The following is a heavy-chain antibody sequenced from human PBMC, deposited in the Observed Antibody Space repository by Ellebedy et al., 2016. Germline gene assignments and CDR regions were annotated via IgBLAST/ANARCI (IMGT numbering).Heavy chain of an antibody. CDR1: GFTFSYYW. V-gene: IGHV3-7*04. CDR2: IKQDGSEK. Sequence: ETLSLTCAASGFTFSYYWMSWVRQAPGKGLEWVANIKQDGSEKYYVDSVKGRFTISRDNAKNSLYLQMNSLRAEDTAVYYCARSHSGDTAMVLYYYYYGMDVWGQGTTVTVSS. D-gene: IGHD5-18*01. J-gene: IGHJ6*02. CDR3: ARSHSGDTAMVLYYYYYGMDV.